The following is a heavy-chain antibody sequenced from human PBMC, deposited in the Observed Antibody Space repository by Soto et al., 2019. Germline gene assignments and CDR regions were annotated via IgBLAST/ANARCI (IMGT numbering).Heavy chain of an antibody. D-gene: IGHD4-4*01. CDR3: AKVWATTVKDF. V-gene: IGHV3-23*01. J-gene: IGHJ4*02. CDR2: ISGSGGST. CDR1: GFTFSTYA. Sequence: EVQLLESGGGLVQPGGSLRLSCAASGFTFSTYAMRWVRQAPGKGLEWVSPISGSGGSTYYADSVKGRFSISRDNSEDTLSLHMNSLGAEDTAVYFCAKVWATTVKDFWGQGTLVTVSS.